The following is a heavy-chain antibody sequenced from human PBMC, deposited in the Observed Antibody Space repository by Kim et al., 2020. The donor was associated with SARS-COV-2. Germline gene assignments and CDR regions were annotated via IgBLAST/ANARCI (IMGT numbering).Heavy chain of an antibody. CDR2: IYYSGST. D-gene: IGHD3-22*01. V-gene: IGHV4-39*01. CDR1: GGSISSSSYY. J-gene: IGHJ5*02. Sequence: SETLSLTCTVSGGSISSSSYYWGWIRQPPGKGLEWIGSIYYSGSTYYNPSLKSRVTISVDTSKNQFSPKLSSVTAADTAVYYCATLAMYSYDSSDYCCWFDPWGQGTLVTVSS. CDR3: ATLAMYSYDSSDYCCWFDP.